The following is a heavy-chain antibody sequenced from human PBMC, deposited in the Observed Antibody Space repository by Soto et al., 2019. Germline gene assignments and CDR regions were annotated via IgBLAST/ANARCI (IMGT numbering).Heavy chain of an antibody. Sequence: SETLSLTCAVSGYSISSGYYWGWIRQPPGKGLEWIGSIYHSGSTYYNPSLKSRVTISVDTSKNQFPLKLSSVTAADTAVYYCAREWELLNWFDPWGQGTLVTVSS. J-gene: IGHJ5*02. D-gene: IGHD1-26*01. V-gene: IGHV4-38-2*02. CDR3: AREWELLNWFDP. CDR1: GYSISSGYY. CDR2: IYHSGST.